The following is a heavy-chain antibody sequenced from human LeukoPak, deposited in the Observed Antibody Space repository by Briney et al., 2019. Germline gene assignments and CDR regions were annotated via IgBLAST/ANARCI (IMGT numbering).Heavy chain of an antibody. CDR2: ISSSGSTI. J-gene: IGHJ4*02. D-gene: IGHD6-19*01. V-gene: IGHV3-11*01. CDR3: AKDTVAGTGIFDY. Sequence: GGSLRLSCAASGFTFSDYYMSWIRQAPGKGLEWVSYISSSGSTIYYADSVKGRFTISRDNAKNSLYLQMNSLRAEDTALYYCAKDTVAGTGIFDYWGQGTLVTVSS. CDR1: GFTFSDYY.